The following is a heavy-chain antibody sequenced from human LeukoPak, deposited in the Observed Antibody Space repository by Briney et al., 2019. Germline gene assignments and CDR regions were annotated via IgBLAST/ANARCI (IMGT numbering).Heavy chain of an antibody. J-gene: IGHJ4*02. CDR2: IRIDGNNK. D-gene: IGHD1-26*01. V-gene: IGHV3-30*02. Sequence: GGSLRLSCAASGFTFSDYGMHWVRQAPGKGLEWVAFIRIDGNNKNYADSVKGRFTISRDNSRHTLFLQMNSLRAEDTAVYYCARELVGATIDYWGQGTLVTVSS. CDR3: ARELVGATIDY. CDR1: GFTFSDYG.